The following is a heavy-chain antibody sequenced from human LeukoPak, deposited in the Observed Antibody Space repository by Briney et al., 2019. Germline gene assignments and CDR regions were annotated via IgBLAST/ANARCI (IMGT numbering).Heavy chain of an antibody. D-gene: IGHD3-10*01. CDR1: GYTFTGYY. V-gene: IGHV1-8*02. Sequence: ASVKVSCKASGYTFTGYYMHWVRQAPGQGLEWMGWMNSNTGNTGSAQKFQGRVTMTRDTSINTAYMELHSLTSEDTAVYYCARGRGGTVVRGYLDYWGQGTLVTVSS. CDR2: MNSNTGNT. J-gene: IGHJ4*02. CDR3: ARGRGGTVVRGYLDY.